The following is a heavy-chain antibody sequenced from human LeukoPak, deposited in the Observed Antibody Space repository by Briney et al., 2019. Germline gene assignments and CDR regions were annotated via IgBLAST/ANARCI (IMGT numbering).Heavy chain of an antibody. CDR1: GFTFGSYG. CDR2: ISSNGGST. J-gene: IGHJ4*02. CDR3: VKPYSGGYYPLDY. Sequence: GGSQRLSCSASGFTFGSYGMHWVRQAPGKGLDFVSAISSNGGSTYYADSVKGRFTISRDNSKNTLFLQMSSLRAEDTSVYYCVKPYSGGYYPLDYWGQGTLVTVSS. D-gene: IGHD3-22*01. V-gene: IGHV3-64D*09.